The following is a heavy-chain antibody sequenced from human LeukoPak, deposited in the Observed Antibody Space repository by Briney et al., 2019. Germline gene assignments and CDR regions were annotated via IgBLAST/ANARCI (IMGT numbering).Heavy chain of an antibody. J-gene: IGHJ4*02. D-gene: IGHD3-22*01. V-gene: IGHV3-74*01. CDR3: ARDLELTYYDSSGHDY. Sequence: GGSLRLSCAASGFTFSAYWMHWVRQAPGKGLVWVSRINGDGSITSYAESVKGRFIISRDNAKNTVYLQMNSLSAEDTAVYYCARDLELTYYDSSGHDYWGQGTLATVSS. CDR1: GFTFSAYW. CDR2: INGDGSIT.